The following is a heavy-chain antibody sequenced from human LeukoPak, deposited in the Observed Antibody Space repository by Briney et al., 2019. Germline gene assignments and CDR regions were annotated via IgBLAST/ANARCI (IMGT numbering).Heavy chain of an antibody. CDR1: GGSISNRNYY. D-gene: IGHD2/OR15-2a*01. V-gene: IGHV4-39*07. CDR3: ARGRNTWSY. J-gene: IGHJ4*02. Sequence: SETLSLTCTVSGGSISNRNYYWAWIRQPPGKGLEWIGNIYYSGSTYYNASLNSRISMSIDTSKNQFSLKLSSVTAADTAVYYCARGRNTWSYWGQGTLVTVSS. CDR2: IYYSGST.